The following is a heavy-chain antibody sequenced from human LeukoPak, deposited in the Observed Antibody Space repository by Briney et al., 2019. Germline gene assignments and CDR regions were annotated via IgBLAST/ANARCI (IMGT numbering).Heavy chain of an antibody. Sequence: ASVKVSCKASGYTFTSYYMHWVRQAPGRGLEWMGWINPNSGGTNYAQKFQGRVTMTRDASISTAYMELSRLRSDDTAVYYCAIDPYYYDSSGYHDYWGQGTLVTVSS. CDR3: AIDPYYYDSSGYHDY. CDR1: GYTFTSYY. V-gene: IGHV1-2*02. CDR2: INPNSGGT. J-gene: IGHJ4*02. D-gene: IGHD3-22*01.